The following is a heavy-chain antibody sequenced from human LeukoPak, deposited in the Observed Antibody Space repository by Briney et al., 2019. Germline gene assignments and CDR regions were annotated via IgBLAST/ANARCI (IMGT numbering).Heavy chain of an antibody. V-gene: IGHV5-51*01. CDR2: IYPGDSDT. CDR1: GYSFTSYW. D-gene: IGHD2-15*01. CDR3: ARRGRGCSGGSCSQTPFDY. J-gene: IGHJ4*02. Sequence: GESLKISCKASGYSFTSYWIGWVRQMPGKGLEWMGIIYPGDSDTRYSPSFQGQDTISADKSISTAYLQWSSLKASDTAMYYCARRGRGCSGGSCSQTPFDYWGQGTLVTVSS.